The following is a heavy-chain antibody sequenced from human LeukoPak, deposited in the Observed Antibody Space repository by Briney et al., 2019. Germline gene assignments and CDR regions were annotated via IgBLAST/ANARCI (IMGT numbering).Heavy chain of an antibody. V-gene: IGHV3-7*05. CDR2: IKQDGSEK. D-gene: IGHD6-13*01. CDR1: GFTFKIYW. J-gene: IGHJ6*02. Sequence: GGSLRLSCAASGFTFKIYWMSWVRQAPGKGLEWVANIKQDGSEKYYVDSVKGRFTISRDNAKNSLYLQMNSLRAEDTAVYYCARVSGVIAAAGYYYGMDVWGQGTTVTVSS. CDR3: ARVSGVIAAAGYYYGMDV.